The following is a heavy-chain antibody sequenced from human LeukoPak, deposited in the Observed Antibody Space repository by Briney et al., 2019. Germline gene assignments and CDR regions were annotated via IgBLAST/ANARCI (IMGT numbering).Heavy chain of an antibody. V-gene: IGHV3-23*01. D-gene: IGHD3-22*01. CDR2: ISGSGGST. CDR3: AKVPTRYYYDSSGFNWFDP. J-gene: IGHJ5*02. Sequence: GGTLRLSCAASGFTFSSYAMSWVRQAPGKGLEWVSAISGSGGSTYYADSVKGRFTISRDNSKNTLYLQMNSLRAEDTAVYYCAKVPTRYYYDSSGFNWFDPWGQGTLVTVSP. CDR1: GFTFSSYA.